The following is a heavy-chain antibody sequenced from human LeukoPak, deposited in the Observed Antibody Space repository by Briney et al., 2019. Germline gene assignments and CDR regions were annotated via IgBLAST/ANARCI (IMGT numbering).Heavy chain of an antibody. D-gene: IGHD3-22*01. CDR1: GYTFTSYG. J-gene: IGHJ4*02. V-gene: IGHV1-69*05. CDR3: ARADYYDSSGYLLEVYYFDY. CDR2: IIPIFGTA. Sequence: SVKVSCKASGYTFTSYGFSWVRQAPGQGLEWMGGIIPIFGTANYAQKFQGRVTITTDESTSTAYMELSSLRSEDTAVYYCARADYYDSSGYLLEVYYFDYWGQGTLVTVSS.